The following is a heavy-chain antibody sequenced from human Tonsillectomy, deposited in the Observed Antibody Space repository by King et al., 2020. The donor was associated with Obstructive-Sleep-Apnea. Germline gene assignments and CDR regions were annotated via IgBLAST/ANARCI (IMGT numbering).Heavy chain of an antibody. CDR3: AKSGVVISYNWFDP. V-gene: IGHV3-30*18. CDR1: GFTFSSYG. Sequence: VQLVESGGGVVQPGRSLRLSCAASGFTFSSYGMHWVRQAPGKGLEWVTLISYDGSNKYYADSVKGRFTISRDNSKNTLYLQMNSLRAEDTAVYYCAKSGVVISYNWFDPWGQGTLVTVSS. CDR2: ISYDGSNK. J-gene: IGHJ5*02. D-gene: IGHD3-22*01.